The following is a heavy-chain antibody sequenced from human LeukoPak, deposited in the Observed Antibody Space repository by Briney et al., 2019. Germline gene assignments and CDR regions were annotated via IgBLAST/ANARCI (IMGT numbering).Heavy chain of an antibody. CDR2: ISYDGSNK. CDR1: GFTFSSYD. CDR3: ARGLSLRITMIVVVITGIDY. V-gene: IGHV3-30-3*01. J-gene: IGHJ4*02. Sequence: GGSLRLSCAASGFTFSSYDMHWVRQAPGKGLEWVAVISYDGSNKYYADSVKGRFTISRDNSKNTLYLQMNSLRAEDTAVYYCARGLSLRITMIVVVITGIDYWGQGTLVTVSS. D-gene: IGHD3-22*01.